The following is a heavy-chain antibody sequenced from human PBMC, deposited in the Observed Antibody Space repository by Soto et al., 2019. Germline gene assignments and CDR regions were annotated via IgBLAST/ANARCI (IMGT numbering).Heavy chain of an antibody. Sequence: ASWKVSCKGSGYTFIHYGVSWVRQAPGQGLEWMGWISAYNGDKKYAQNVQGRVTLTTDTSTSTAYMEMRTLRSDDTAAYYCARDGPHIPAVGDVWGQGATVT. J-gene: IGHJ6*02. CDR2: ISAYNGDK. D-gene: IGHD6-13*01. CDR1: GYTFIHYG. V-gene: IGHV1-18*01. CDR3: ARDGPHIPAVGDV.